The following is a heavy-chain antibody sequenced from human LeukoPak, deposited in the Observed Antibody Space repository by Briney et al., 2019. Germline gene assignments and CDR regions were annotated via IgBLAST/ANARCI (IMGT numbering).Heavy chain of an antibody. CDR3: ARDSVHYYDSSGNAPVDY. CDR1: GFTFSSYG. Sequence: GRSLRLSCAASGFTFSSYGMHWVRQAPGKGLEWVAVISYDGSNKYYADSVKGRFTISRDNAKNSLYLQMNSLRAEDTAVYYCARDSVHYYDSSGNAPVDYWGQGTLVTVSS. J-gene: IGHJ4*02. D-gene: IGHD3-22*01. CDR2: ISYDGSNK. V-gene: IGHV3-30*03.